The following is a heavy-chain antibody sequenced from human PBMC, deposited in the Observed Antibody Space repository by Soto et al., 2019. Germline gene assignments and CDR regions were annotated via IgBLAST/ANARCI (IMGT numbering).Heavy chain of an antibody. V-gene: IGHV3-9*01. CDR3: VKDESINWYSGHFRH. J-gene: IGHJ1*01. CDR1: GFTFDDYA. Sequence: GGSLRLSCAASGFTFDDYAMHWVRQVPGKGLEWVSGINWNSGSIGYGDSVKGRFAISRDNAKNSLHLQMNSLSAEDTAFYYCVKDESINWYSGHFRHWGQGPLVTVSS. D-gene: IGHD6-13*01. CDR2: INWNSGSI.